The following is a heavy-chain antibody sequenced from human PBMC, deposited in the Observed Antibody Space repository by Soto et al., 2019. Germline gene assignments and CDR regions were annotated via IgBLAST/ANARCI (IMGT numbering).Heavy chain of an antibody. CDR1: GYTFTGYY. Sequence: ASVTVSCKASGYTFTGYYMHWVRQAPGQGPEWMGWINPNSGDTNYAQQFQGWGTMTREPAISTAYMELSRLRSDDTAVYYCARSPVTGGRTSYFEYWGQGTLVTVSS. CDR3: ARSPVTGGRTSYFEY. V-gene: IGHV1-2*04. J-gene: IGHJ4*02. D-gene: IGHD2-2*01. CDR2: INPNSGDT.